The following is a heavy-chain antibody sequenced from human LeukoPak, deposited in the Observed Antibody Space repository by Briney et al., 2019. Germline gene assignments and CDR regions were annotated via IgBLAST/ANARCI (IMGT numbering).Heavy chain of an antibody. D-gene: IGHD6-13*01. CDR3: SRADSSSWRL. Sequence: SETLSLTCAVYGGSFSGYYWSWIRQPPGKGLEWIGEINHSGSTNYNPSLKSRVTISVDTSKNQFSLKLRSVTAADTAGYDCSRADSSSWRLWGQGTLVTVSS. J-gene: IGHJ4*02. CDR1: GGSFSGYY. CDR2: INHSGST. V-gene: IGHV4-34*01.